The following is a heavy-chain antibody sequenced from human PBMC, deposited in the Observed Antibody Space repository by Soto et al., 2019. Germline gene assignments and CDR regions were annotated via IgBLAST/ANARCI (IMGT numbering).Heavy chain of an antibody. J-gene: IGHJ4*02. D-gene: IGHD5-12*01. Sequence: ASETLSLTCTVSGGSINSADYFWSWVRQPPGKGLEYIGYIYYSGSTYYNPSLKSRVTISMDTSKNQLSLRLTSVTAADTAVYYCARGERWLQFSANYWGQGTLVTVSS. V-gene: IGHV4-30-4*01. CDR2: IYYSGST. CDR1: GGSINSADYF. CDR3: ARGERWLQFSANY.